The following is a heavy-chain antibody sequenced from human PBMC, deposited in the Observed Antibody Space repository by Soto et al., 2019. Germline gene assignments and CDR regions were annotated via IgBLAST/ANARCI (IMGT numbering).Heavy chain of an antibody. V-gene: IGHV1-2*02. D-gene: IGHD6-6*01. J-gene: IGHJ4*02. Sequence: ASVKASCKGSRYTFTGCYMRWVRQSPGQGLEWMGWINPNSGGTNYAQKFQGRVTMTRDTSISTAYMELSRLRSDDTAVYYCAREEDSSSPPLDYWGQGTLVTVSS. CDR1: RYTFTGCY. CDR3: AREEDSSSPPLDY. CDR2: INPNSGGT.